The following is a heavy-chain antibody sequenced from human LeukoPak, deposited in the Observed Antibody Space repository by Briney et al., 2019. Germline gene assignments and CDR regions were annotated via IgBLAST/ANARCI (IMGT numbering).Heavy chain of an antibody. V-gene: IGHV4-59*01. CDR1: GGSISSYY. D-gene: IGHD3-10*01. CDR3: ARIPSMVRGVIVAFDI. CDR2: IYYSGST. J-gene: IGHJ3*02. Sequence: PSETLSLTCTVSGGSISSYYWSWIRQPPGKGLEWIGYIYYSGSTNYNPSLKSRVTISVDTSKNQFSLKLNSVTAADTAVYYCARIPSMVRGVIVAFDIWGQGTMVTVSS.